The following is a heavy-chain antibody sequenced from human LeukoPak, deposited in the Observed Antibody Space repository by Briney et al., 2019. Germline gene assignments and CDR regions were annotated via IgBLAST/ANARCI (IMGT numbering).Heavy chain of an antibody. D-gene: IGHD2-2*01. CDR1: RFTFSSYA. CDR2: ISGSGGST. J-gene: IGHJ4*02. V-gene: IGHV3-23*01. Sequence: TRGSLRLSCAASRFTFSSYAMSCVCPGPRGGLEWGSAISGSGGSTYYADPVKGRFTISRDKSKNTLYLQMNSLRAEDTAVYFCAKAGGGGLGYCSSTSCHAGGWGQGTLVTVSS. CDR3: AKAGGGGLGYCSSTSCHAGG.